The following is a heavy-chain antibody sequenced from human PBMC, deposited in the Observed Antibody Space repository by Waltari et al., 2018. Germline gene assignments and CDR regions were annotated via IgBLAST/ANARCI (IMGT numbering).Heavy chain of an antibody. CDR3: AKGCSGVTCNSGEWGMDV. Sequence: EVQLLESGGGLVQPGGSLRLSCAASGFPFSSYAMNWVRQAPGKGLEWVSAISGSGGTSYYADSVKGRFTISRDNSKNTLYLQMNSLRADDTAVYYCAKGCSGVTCNSGEWGMDVWGQGTTVTVSS. CDR1: GFPFSSYA. V-gene: IGHV3-23*01. J-gene: IGHJ6*02. D-gene: IGHD2-15*01. CDR2: ISGSGGTS.